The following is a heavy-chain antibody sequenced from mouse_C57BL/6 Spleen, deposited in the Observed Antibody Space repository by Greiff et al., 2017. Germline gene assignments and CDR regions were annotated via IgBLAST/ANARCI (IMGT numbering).Heavy chain of an antibody. Sequence: VKQRPGQGLEWIGNIYPSDSETHYNQKFKDKATLTVDKSSSTAYMQLSSLTSEDSAVYYCARQGFITTVVEDYWGQGTTLTVSS. CDR3: ARQGFITTVVEDY. J-gene: IGHJ2*01. D-gene: IGHD1-1*01. V-gene: IGHV1-61*01. CDR2: IYPSDSET.